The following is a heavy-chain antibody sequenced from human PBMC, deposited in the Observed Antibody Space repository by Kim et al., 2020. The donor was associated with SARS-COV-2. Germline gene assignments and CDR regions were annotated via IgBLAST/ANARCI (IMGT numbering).Heavy chain of an antibody. V-gene: IGHV4-39*01. CDR3: ASILALAVAGNVSHGVAT. CDR1: GGSISSSSYY. Sequence: SETLSLTCTVSGGSISSSSYYWGWIRQPPGKGLEWIGSIYYSGSTYYNPSLTSRVTISVDTSKNQFSLKLSSVTAADTAVYSCASILALAVAGNVSHGVATWGQGTLVTVSS. CDR2: IYYSGST. D-gene: IGHD6-19*01. J-gene: IGHJ5*02.